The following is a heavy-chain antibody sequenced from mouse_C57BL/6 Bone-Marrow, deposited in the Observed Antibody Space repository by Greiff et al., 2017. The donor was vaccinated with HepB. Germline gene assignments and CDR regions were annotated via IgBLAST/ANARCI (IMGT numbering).Heavy chain of an antibody. CDR2: IHPNSGST. V-gene: IGHV1-64*01. CDR1: GYTFTSYW. CDR3: ARWLPYHPFAY. J-gene: IGHJ3*01. Sequence: QVQLQQPGAELVKPGASVKLSCKASGYTFTSYWMHWVKQRPGQGLEWIGMIHPNSGSTNYNQKFKSKATLTVDKSSSTAYMQLSSLTSEASAVYYCARWLPYHPFAYWGQGTLVTVSA. D-gene: IGHD2-2*01.